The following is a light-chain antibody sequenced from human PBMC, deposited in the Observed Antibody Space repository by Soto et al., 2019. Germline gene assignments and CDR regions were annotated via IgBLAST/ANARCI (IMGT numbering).Light chain of an antibody. CDR1: QSISNY. J-gene: IGKJ2*01. CDR3: QHSYRTPRT. Sequence: DIQMTQSPSSLSASVGDRVTIICRASQSISNYLNWYQQKPGKAPKLLIYAASTLQSGIPLRFSGSGSGTDFTLTISSLQPDDFATYYCQHSYRTPRTFGQGTKLEIK. V-gene: IGKV1-39*01. CDR2: AAS.